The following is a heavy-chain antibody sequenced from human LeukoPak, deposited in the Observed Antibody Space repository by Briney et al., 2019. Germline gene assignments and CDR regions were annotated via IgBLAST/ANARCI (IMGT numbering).Heavy chain of an antibody. CDR1: GYRFTSYW. V-gene: IGHV5-51*01. Sequence: GESLKISCKGSGYRFTSYWIAWVRQMPVKGLEWMGSIYPGDSDTRYSPSFQGQVTISADKSITTAYLQWSSLKASDTAMYYCATPQVSGWNFDYWGQGTLVTVSS. CDR2: IYPGDSDT. CDR3: ATPQVSGWNFDY. J-gene: IGHJ4*02. D-gene: IGHD6-19*01.